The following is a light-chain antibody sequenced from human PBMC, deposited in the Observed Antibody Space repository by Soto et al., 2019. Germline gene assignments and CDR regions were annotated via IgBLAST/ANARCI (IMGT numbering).Light chain of an antibody. CDR3: QQRSNWPPT. CDR1: HSVSNY. V-gene: IGKV3-11*01. Sequence: EIVLTQSPATLSLSPGERATLSCRASHSVSNYLAWYQQKPGQAPRLLISDASNRAPGIPARFSGSGSGTDFTLTISSLEPEDFAVYYCQQRSNWPPTFGQGTRLEIQ. J-gene: IGKJ5*01. CDR2: DAS.